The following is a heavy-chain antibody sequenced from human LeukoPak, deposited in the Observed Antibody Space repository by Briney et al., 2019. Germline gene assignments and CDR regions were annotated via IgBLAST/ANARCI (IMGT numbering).Heavy chain of an antibody. V-gene: IGHV4-59*06. CDR3: ARSRWRSVACDY. CDR2: LYDSGNT. D-gene: IGHD2-15*01. Sequence: PSETLSLTCTVSGDSISSHYWSWIRQPPGKGLEWIGYLYDSGNTYYNPSLQSRVFISVDTSKNQFSLKLSSATAADTAVYYCARSRWRSVACDYWGQGTLVTVSS. J-gene: IGHJ4*02. CDR1: GDSISSHY.